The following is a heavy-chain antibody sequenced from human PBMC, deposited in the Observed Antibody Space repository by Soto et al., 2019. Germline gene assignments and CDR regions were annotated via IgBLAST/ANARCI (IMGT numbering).Heavy chain of an antibody. J-gene: IGHJ6*02. D-gene: IGHD5-18*01. V-gene: IGHV3-11*03. CDR3: ASWDTANIDYDYCMDV. CDR2: ISSSSSYT. Sequence: GGSLRLSCAASGFTFSDYYMSWIRQAPGKGLEWVSYISSSSSYTNYADSVKGRFTISRDNAKNSLYLQMNSLRAEDTAVYYCASWDTANIDYDYCMDVWRQGTTVTV. CDR1: GFTFSDYY.